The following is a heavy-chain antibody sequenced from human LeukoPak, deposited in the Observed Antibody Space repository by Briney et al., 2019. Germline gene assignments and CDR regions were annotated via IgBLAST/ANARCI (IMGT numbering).Heavy chain of an antibody. D-gene: IGHD5-18*01. CDR2: SSTSGSTI. V-gene: IGHV3-11*04. Sequence: GGSLRLSCAASGFTFRDYYMTWIRQAPGKGLEWVSYSSTSGSTIYYADSVKGRFAISRDNAKDSLYLQMNSLRVQDTGVYSCARVQTIQLWVTGFDYWGQGTLVTVSS. CDR3: ARVQTIQLWVTGFDY. CDR1: GFTFRDYY. J-gene: IGHJ4*02.